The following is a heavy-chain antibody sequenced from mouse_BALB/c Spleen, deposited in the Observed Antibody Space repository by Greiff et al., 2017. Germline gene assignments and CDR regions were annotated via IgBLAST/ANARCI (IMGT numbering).Heavy chain of an antibody. Sequence: EVHLVESGGGLVKPGGSLKLSCAASGFTFSSYAMSWVRQTPEKRLEWVASISSGGSTYYPDSMKCRFTISRDNTRNILYLQMSSLRYEDTAMYYCDKRLEGYWGQGTTLTVSS. J-gene: IGHJ2*01. CDR3: DKRLEGY. V-gene: IGHV5-6-5*01. CDR1: GFTFSSYA. CDR2: ISSGGST. D-gene: IGHD2-12*01.